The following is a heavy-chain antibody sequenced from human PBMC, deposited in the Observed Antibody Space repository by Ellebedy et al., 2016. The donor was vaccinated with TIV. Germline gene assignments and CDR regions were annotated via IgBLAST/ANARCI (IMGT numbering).Heavy chain of an antibody. D-gene: IGHD3-22*01. CDR2: ISPSGST. Sequence: SETLSLTXNVSGASISSYYWSWIRQSAGKGLEWIGRISPSGSTNANPSLQSRLTISVDKSKNHFSLRLASVTAADTAVYYCARDRYYDKYDFDYWGQGIPVTVTS. CDR1: GASISSYY. V-gene: IGHV4-4*07. CDR3: ARDRYYDKYDFDY. J-gene: IGHJ4*02.